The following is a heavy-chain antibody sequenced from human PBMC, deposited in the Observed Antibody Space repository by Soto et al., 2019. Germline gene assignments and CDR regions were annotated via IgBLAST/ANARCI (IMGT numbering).Heavy chain of an antibody. CDR2: IWYDGSNK. Sequence: QPWGALRGGCAASGFTCSSYGMHWVRQAPGKGLEWVAVIWYDGSNKYYADSVKGRFTISRDDSKNTLYLQMNSLRAEDTAVYYCARDDSSSRGVDYWGQGTLVSVSS. V-gene: IGHV3-33*01. CDR1: GFTCSSYG. CDR3: ARDDSSSRGVDY. D-gene: IGHD6-6*01. J-gene: IGHJ4*02.